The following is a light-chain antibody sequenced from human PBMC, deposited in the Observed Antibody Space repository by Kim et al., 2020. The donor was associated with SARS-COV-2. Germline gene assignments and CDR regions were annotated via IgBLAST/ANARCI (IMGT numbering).Light chain of an antibody. J-gene: IGLJ1*01. CDR2: YDS. CDR3: QVWDSSSDHYV. Sequence: SYELTQPPSVSVAPGKTARITCGGNNIGSKSVHWYQQKPGQAPVLVIDYDSDRPSGIPERFSGSNSGNTATLTISRVEAGDEGDYYCQVWDSSSDHYVFGTGTKVTVL. CDR1: NIGSKS. V-gene: IGLV3-21*04.